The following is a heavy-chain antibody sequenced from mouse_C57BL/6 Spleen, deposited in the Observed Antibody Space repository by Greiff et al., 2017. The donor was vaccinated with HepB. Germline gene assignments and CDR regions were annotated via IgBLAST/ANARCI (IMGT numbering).Heavy chain of an antibody. J-gene: IGHJ4*01. CDR3: TRSSSGYGYYAMDY. Sequence: VKLQESGAELVRPGASVTLSCKASGYTFTDYEMHWVKQTPVHGLEWIGAIDPETGGTAYNQKFKGKAILTADKSSSTAYMELRSLTSEDSAVYYCTRSSSGYGYYAMDYWGQGTSVTVSS. CDR1: GYTFTDYE. CDR2: IDPETGGT. D-gene: IGHD3-2*02. V-gene: IGHV1-15*01.